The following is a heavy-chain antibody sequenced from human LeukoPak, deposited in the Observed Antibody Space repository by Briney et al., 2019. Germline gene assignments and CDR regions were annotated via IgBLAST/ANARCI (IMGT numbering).Heavy chain of an antibody. J-gene: IGHJ4*02. D-gene: IGHD6-6*01. CDR1: GYTFTSYD. CDR2: MNPNSGNT. V-gene: IGHV1-8*03. CDR3: AREHSSSSGFDY. Sequence: ASVKVSCKASGYTFTSYDINWVRQATGQGLEWMGWMNPNSGNTGYAQKFQGRVTITRNTSISTAYMELSSLRSEDTAVYYCAREHSSSSGFDYWSQGTLVTVSS.